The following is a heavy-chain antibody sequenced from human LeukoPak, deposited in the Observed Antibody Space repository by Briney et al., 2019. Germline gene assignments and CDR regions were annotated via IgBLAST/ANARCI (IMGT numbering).Heavy chain of an antibody. V-gene: IGHV3-48*03. CDR1: GFTFSTYE. CDR2: ISSGGGTI. CDR3: AKELTPNSDRSGFDAFEI. D-gene: IGHD3-22*01. J-gene: IGHJ3*02. Sequence: GGSLRLSCAASGFTFSTYEMDWVRQAPGKGLEWVSYISSGGGTIYYADSVKGRFTISRDNAENSLYLQMNSLRAEDTAVYYCAKELTPNSDRSGFDAFEIWGQGTMVTVSS.